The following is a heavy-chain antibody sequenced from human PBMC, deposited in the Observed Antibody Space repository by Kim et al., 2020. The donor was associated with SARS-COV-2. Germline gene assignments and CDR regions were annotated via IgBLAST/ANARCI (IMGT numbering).Heavy chain of an antibody. D-gene: IGHD3-10*01. Sequence: GESLKISCKTSGYYFSAYFIAWVRQMPGGGPEWMGRIDPTDSYTNYSPSFQGHVTLSGDKSINTAFLQWTGLRASDTAIYYCARQVRGGVMDVWGRGTLVTVSS. CDR2: IDPTDSYT. V-gene: IGHV5-10-1*01. J-gene: IGHJ6*02. CDR3: ARQVRGGVMDV. CDR1: GYYFSAYF.